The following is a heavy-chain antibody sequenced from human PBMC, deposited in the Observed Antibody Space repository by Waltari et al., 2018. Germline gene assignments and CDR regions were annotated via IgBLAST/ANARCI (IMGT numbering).Heavy chain of an antibody. V-gene: IGHV1-2*06. CDR1: GYTFTGYY. D-gene: IGHD2-21*01. CDR2: INPNSGGT. Sequence: QVQLVQSGAEVKKPGASVKVSCKASGYTFTGYYMHWVRQAPGQGLEWMGRINPNSGGTNYAQAFQGRVTMTRDTFISTAYMELSRLRSDDTAVYYCARISTYCGGDCYPYYFDYWGQGTLVTVSS. J-gene: IGHJ4*02. CDR3: ARISTYCGGDCYPYYFDY.